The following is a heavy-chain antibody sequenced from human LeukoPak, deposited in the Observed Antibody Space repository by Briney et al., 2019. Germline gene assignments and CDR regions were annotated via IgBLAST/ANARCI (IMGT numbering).Heavy chain of an antibody. V-gene: IGHV3-30*18. CDR3: AKAYASGSYYNIRGMDV. CDR2: ISYDGSNK. CDR1: GFSFSGYG. J-gene: IGHJ6*02. D-gene: IGHD3-10*01. Sequence: GGSLRLSCAASGFSFSGYGMHWVRQAPGKGLEWVAVISYDGSNKYYADSVKGRLTISRDNSKNTLFLQMDSLRAEDTAVYYCAKAYASGSYYNIRGMDVWGQGTTATVSS.